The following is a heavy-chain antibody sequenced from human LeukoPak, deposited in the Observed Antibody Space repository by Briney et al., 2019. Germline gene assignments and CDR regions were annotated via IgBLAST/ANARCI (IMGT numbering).Heavy chain of an antibody. CDR3: ARETLPTQWLPYNWFDP. CDR1: GGSISSSSYY. Sequence: SETLSLTCTVSGGSISSSSYYWGWIRQPPGKRLEWIGSIYYSGSTYYNPSLKSRVTISVDTSKNQFSLKLSSVTAADTAVYYCARETLPTQWLPYNWFDPWGQGTLVTVSS. J-gene: IGHJ5*02. V-gene: IGHV4-39*07. D-gene: IGHD6-19*01. CDR2: IYYSGST.